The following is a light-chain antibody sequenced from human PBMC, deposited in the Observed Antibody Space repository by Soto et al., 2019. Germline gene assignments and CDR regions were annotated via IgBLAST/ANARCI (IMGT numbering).Light chain of an antibody. Sequence: QSVPTQPPSVSGAPGQRVTNSCTGSSSNIGAGYDVHWYQQLPGTAPKLLIYRNSNRPSGVPDRFSGSKSGTSASLAITGLQAEDEADYYCQSYDSSLSGSVFGGVTKLTVL. CDR2: RNS. J-gene: IGLJ3*02. CDR1: SSNIGAGYD. CDR3: QSYDSSLSGSV. V-gene: IGLV1-40*01.